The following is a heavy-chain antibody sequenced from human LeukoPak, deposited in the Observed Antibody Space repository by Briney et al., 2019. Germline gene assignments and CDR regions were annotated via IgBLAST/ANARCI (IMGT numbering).Heavy chain of an antibody. CDR2: IYYSGST. CDR1: GGSVSSGSYY. Sequence: SETLSLTYTVSGGSVSSGSYYWRWIRQPPGKGLEWIGYIYYSGSTNYNPSLKSRVTISVDTSKNQFSLKLSSVTAADTAVYYCARSLRWSNWFDPWGQGTLVTVSS. CDR3: ARSLRWSNWFDP. D-gene: IGHD4-23*01. J-gene: IGHJ5*02. V-gene: IGHV4-61*01.